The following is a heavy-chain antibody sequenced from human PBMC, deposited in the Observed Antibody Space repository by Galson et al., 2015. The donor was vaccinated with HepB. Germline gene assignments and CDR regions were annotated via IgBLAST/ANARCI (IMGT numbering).Heavy chain of an antibody. CDR2: ISGSGGST. CDR3: AKDNVGAAAGPRYYYYYMDV. D-gene: IGHD6-13*01. Sequence: SLRLSCAASGFTFNSYAMSWVRQAPGKGLEWVSAISGSGGSTYYADSVKGRFTISRDNSKNTLYLQVNSLRAEDTAVYYCAKDNVGAAAGPRYYYYYMDVWGQGTLVTVSS. J-gene: IGHJ6*03. CDR1: GFTFNSYA. V-gene: IGHV3-23*01.